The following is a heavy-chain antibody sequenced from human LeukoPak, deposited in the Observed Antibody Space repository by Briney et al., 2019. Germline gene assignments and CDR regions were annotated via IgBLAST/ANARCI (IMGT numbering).Heavy chain of an antibody. J-gene: IGHJ4*02. Sequence: ASVKVSCKASGYTFTSYYMHWVRQAPGQGLEWMGIINPSGGSTSYAQKFQGSVTMTRDMSTSTVYMELSSLRSEDTAVYYCARGSRYYYDSSGYYYHYWGQGTLVTVSS. CDR1: GYTFTSYY. CDR2: INPSGGST. D-gene: IGHD3-22*01. CDR3: ARGSRYYYDSSGYYYHY. V-gene: IGHV1-46*01.